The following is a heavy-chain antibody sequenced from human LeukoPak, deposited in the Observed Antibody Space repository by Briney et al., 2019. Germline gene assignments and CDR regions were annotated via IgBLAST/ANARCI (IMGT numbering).Heavy chain of an antibody. CDR2: ILGNGHAS. Sequence: GGSPRLSCVASGFAFSSYPMHWVRQAPDKGLEYLSAILGNGHASFYADSVKGRFTISRDNSKNTLYLQMGNLRADDMAVYYCARDSSSGYSFDSWGQGTLVTVSS. CDR3: ARDSSSGYSFDS. D-gene: IGHD6-19*01. V-gene: IGHV3-64*02. CDR1: GFAFSSYP. J-gene: IGHJ4*02.